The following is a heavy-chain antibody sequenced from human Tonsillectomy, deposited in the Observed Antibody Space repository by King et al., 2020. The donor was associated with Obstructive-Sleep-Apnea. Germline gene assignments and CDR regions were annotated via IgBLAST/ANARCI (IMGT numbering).Heavy chain of an antibody. CDR2: IYYSGST. CDR3: AGVVDCDCDCYWAYAFDI. V-gene: IGHV4-39*01. Sequence: QLQESGPGLVKPSETLSLTCTVSGGSISSSSYYWGWIRQPPGKGLEWIGSIYYSGSTYYNPSLKSRVTISVDTPKHQISMKLSSVTAADTAVFHCAGVVDCDCDCYWAYAFDIWGQGTMVTVSS. CDR1: GGSISSSSYY. J-gene: IGHJ3*02. D-gene: IGHD2-21*02.